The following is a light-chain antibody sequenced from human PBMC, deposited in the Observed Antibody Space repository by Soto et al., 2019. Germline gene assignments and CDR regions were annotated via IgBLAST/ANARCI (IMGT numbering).Light chain of an antibody. Sequence: DIVLTQSPCTLSVSPGDRATLSCRASQSVSTSYLAWYQQKPGQAPRLLIYGASSRATGIPDRFSGSGSGTDFTLTISGLEPEDFAVYYCQQYGNSRGTFGQGTKVDNK. CDR3: QQYGNSRGT. J-gene: IGKJ1*01. CDR1: QSVSTSY. CDR2: GAS. V-gene: IGKV3-20*01.